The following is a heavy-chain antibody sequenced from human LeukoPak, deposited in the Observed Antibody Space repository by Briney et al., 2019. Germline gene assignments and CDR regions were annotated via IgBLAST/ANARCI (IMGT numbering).Heavy chain of an antibody. D-gene: IGHD3-10*01. CDR1: GGSFSGYY. V-gene: IGHV4-34*01. Sequence: SETLSLTCAVSGGSFSGYYWSWIRQPPGKGLEWIGEINHSGSTNYNPSLKSRVTISVDTTKQQFSLKLSSVTAADTAVYYSARKYYGSGREKNWFDPWGQGTLVTVSS. J-gene: IGHJ5*02. CDR2: INHSGST. CDR3: ARKYYGSGREKNWFDP.